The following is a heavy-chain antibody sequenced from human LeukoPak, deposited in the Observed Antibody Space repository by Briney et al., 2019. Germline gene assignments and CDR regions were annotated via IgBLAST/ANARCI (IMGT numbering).Heavy chain of an antibody. D-gene: IGHD6-6*01. CDR1: GFTFSSYW. CDR3: AREYSSSAAPKFDY. CDR2: INSDGSST. J-gene: IGHJ4*02. V-gene: IGHV3-74*01. Sequence: GGSLRLSCAASGFTFSSYWMHWVRQAPGKGLVWVSRINSDGSSTSYADSVKGQFTISRDNAKNTLYLQMNSLRAEDTAVYYCAREYSSSAAPKFDYWGQGTLVTVSS.